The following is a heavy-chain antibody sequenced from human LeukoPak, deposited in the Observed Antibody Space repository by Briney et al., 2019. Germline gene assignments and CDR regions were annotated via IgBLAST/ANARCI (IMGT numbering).Heavy chain of an antibody. D-gene: IGHD3-10*01. CDR1: GGSVSSGSYY. CDR2: IYYSGST. J-gene: IGHJ4*02. Sequence: PSETLSLTCTVSGGSVSSGSYYWSWIWQPPGKGLEWIGYIYYSGSTNYNPSLKSRVTISVDTSKNQFSLKLSSVTAADTAVYYCARVDGGGADYWGQGTLVTVSS. V-gene: IGHV4-61*01. CDR3: ARVDGGGADY.